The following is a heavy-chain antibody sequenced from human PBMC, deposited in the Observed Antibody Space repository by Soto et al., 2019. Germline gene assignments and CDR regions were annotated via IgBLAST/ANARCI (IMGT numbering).Heavy chain of an antibody. Sequence: SETLSLTGTVSGGSISSSSNHWGWIRQPPGKGLEWIGNIYYSENTYYNPSLKSRVTISVDTSKNQFSLRLTSVTAADTAVYYCATHPAYAPLYHWGQGNLLTVSS. CDR3: ATHPAYAPLYH. CDR1: GGSISSSSNH. J-gene: IGHJ5*02. CDR2: IYYSENT. V-gene: IGHV4-39*01. D-gene: IGHD2-21*01.